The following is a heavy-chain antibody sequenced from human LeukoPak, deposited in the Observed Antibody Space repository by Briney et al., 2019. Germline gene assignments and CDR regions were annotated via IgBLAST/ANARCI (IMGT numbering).Heavy chain of an antibody. J-gene: IGHJ3*01. V-gene: IGHV1-46*01. CDR2: INPIGDRA. CDR1: KNTFTNYF. CDR3: ARDMNAVVTALSYAFDV. D-gene: IGHD2-21*02. Sequence: ASVKVSCKASKNTFTNYFIHWVRQAPGQGLEWLGMINPIGDRAAYAQNVQGRVTMTRDTSTTTLYMELRSLRSADTAVYYCARDMNAVVTALSYAFDVWGQGTMITVSS.